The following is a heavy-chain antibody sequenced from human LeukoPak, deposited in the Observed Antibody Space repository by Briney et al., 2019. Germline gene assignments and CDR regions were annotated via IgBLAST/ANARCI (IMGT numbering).Heavy chain of an antibody. CDR3: ARERAEARYYDILTGYKQPRPTKGGYYYMDV. J-gene: IGHJ6*03. D-gene: IGHD3-9*01. CDR1: GGSISSSSYY. Sequence: PSETLSLTCTVSGGSISSSSYYWGWVRQPLGKGLEWIGSIYYSGSTYYNPSLKSRVTISVDTSKNQFSLKLSSVTAADTAVYYCARERAEARYYDILTGYKQPRPTKGGYYYMDVWGKGTTVTISS. V-gene: IGHV4-39*07. CDR2: IYYSGST.